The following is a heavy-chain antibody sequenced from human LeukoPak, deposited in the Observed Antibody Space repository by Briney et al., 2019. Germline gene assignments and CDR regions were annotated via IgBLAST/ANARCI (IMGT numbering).Heavy chain of an antibody. V-gene: IGHV3-21*01. CDR3: AIDQFRSGTTLDC. CDR2: ISTSSTYI. J-gene: IGHJ4*02. Sequence: PGGSLRLSCAASLFTFSSYIMNWVGQAPGKGLEWVSSISTSSTYIYYADSVKGRFTISRDNAKNSLYLQMNSLRAEDTAVYYCAIDQFRSGTTLDCWGQGTLVTVSS. CDR1: LFTFSSYI. D-gene: IGHD1-1*01.